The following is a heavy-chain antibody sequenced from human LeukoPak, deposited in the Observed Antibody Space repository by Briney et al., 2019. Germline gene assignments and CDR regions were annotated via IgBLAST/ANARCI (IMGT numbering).Heavy chain of an antibody. V-gene: IGHV4-34*01. D-gene: IGHD6-19*01. CDR1: DGSFSGYY. Sequence: PSETLSLTCAVYDGSFSGYYWSWIRQPPGKGLEWIGEINHSGSTNYNPSLKSRVTISVDTSKNQFSLKLSSVTAADTAVYYCARGGSGWYKNWFDPWGQGTLVTVSS. J-gene: IGHJ5*02. CDR3: ARGGSGWYKNWFDP. CDR2: INHSGST.